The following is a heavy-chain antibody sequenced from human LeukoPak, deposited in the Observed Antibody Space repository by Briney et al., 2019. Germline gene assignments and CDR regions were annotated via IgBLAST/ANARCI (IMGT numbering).Heavy chain of an antibody. D-gene: IGHD6-6*01. V-gene: IGHV3-23*01. CDR2: ITGGGDDT. CDR1: GFTFSNYA. CDR3: AKGSSSSRPYYLDY. J-gene: IGHJ4*02. Sequence: PGGSLRLSCTASGFTFSNYAMSWVRQAPGKGLEWILAITGGGDDTYNADSVRGRFTISRDNSKNTLYLQMNSLRVEDTAVYYCAKGSSSSRPYYLDYWGQGALVTVSS.